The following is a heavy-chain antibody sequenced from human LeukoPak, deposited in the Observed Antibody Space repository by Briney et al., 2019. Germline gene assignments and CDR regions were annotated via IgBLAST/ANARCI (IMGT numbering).Heavy chain of an antibody. Sequence: PGGSLGLSCAASGFTFSSYGMHWVRQAPGKGLEWVAVISYDGSNKYYADSVKGRFTISRDNSKNTLYLQMNSLRAEDTAVYYCAASPYSGHDYWGQGTLVTVSS. V-gene: IGHV3-30*03. CDR1: GFTFSSYG. D-gene: IGHD3-10*01. CDR2: ISYDGSNK. J-gene: IGHJ4*02. CDR3: AASPYSGHDY.